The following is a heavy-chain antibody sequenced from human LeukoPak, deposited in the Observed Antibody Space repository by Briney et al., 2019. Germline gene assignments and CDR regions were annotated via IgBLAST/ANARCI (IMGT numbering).Heavy chain of an antibody. CDR1: GYTFIDYF. D-gene: IGHD3-16*01. CDR3: ARELGFGSQIYYFDY. Sequence: ASVKVSCKASGYTFIDYFMHWVRQAPGQGLEWMGRINSKSGDTNYAQKFQDRVTLTRDTSISTAYMELSRLTSDDTAVYYCARELGFGSQIYYFDYWGQGTLLTVSS. CDR2: INSKSGDT. J-gene: IGHJ4*02. V-gene: IGHV1-2*06.